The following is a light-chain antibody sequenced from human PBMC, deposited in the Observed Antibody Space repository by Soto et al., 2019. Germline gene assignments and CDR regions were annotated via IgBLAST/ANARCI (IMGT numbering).Light chain of an antibody. V-gene: IGKV1-39*01. CDR1: QRISTY. J-gene: IGKJ1*01. CDR3: HQTYSIPPT. CDR2: AAS. Sequence: IQMTQSPSSLSASVVDRVTITCRASQRISTYLNWFQQRPGKAPRLLIYAASTLQTGVSSNFSGSASGTDFTLTITSLQPEDFATYFCHQTYSIPPTFGQGTKVDIK.